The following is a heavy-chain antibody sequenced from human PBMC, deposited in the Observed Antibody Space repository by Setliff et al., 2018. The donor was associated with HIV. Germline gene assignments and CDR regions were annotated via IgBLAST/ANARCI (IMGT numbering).Heavy chain of an antibody. Sequence: PSETLSLTCTVSGGSISSGGYFWSWIRQLPGKGLEWIGYIYYSGSTFYNPSIGTAYMELSRLISDDTALYFCARASYSNWGSKGAFDFWGQGTMVTVSS. CDR1: GGSISSGGYF. CDR2: IYYSGST. J-gene: IGHJ3*01. D-gene: IGHD7-27*01. CDR3: AFDF. V-gene: IGHV4-31*01.